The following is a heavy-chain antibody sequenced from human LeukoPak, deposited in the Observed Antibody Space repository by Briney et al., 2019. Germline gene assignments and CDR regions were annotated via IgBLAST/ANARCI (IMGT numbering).Heavy chain of an antibody. V-gene: IGHV3-30*03. D-gene: IGHD3-10*01. Sequence: GGSLRLSCAASGFTFSNYGMHWVRQAPGKGLEWVAVVANDGRDKRYADSVKGRFTISRDNAKNSLYLQMNSLRAEDTAVYYCARVEFDRSTDYWGQGTLVTVSS. CDR2: VANDGRDK. J-gene: IGHJ4*02. CDR3: ARVEFDRSTDY. CDR1: GFTFSNYG.